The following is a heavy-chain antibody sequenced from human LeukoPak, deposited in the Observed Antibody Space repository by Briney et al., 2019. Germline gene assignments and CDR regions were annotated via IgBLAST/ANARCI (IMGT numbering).Heavy chain of an antibody. Sequence: ASVKVSCKASGYSFDRYGISWVRQAPGQGLEWLGWIGAFNGNTNYAQNLQGRVTMTADTSTTTAYMELRSLSSDDTAVYYCARGRRGDYHAFDIWGQGTMVTVSS. CDR3: ARGRRGDYHAFDI. CDR1: GYSFDRYG. CDR2: IGAFNGNT. J-gene: IGHJ3*02. D-gene: IGHD4-17*01. V-gene: IGHV1-18*01.